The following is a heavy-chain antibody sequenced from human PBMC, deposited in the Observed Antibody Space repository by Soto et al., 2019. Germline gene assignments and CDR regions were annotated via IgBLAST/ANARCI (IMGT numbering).Heavy chain of an antibody. D-gene: IGHD6-19*01. CDR1: GFTFSYFA. J-gene: IGHJ4*02. CDR2: LTNRGDTT. V-gene: IGHV3-23*01. CDR3: AKDATRTNGWYHFDY. Sequence: EVQLLESGGGLVQPGGSLRLSCAASGFTFSYFAMCWVRQAPGKGLEWVSVLTNRGDTTYYTDSVKGRFTISRDNAKNTRYLQMNSLRAEDTAVYYCAKDATRTNGWYHFDYWGQGALVTVSS.